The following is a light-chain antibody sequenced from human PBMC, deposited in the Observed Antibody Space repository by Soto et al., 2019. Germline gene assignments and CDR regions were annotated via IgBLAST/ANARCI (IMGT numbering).Light chain of an antibody. V-gene: IGLV2-23*01. CDR1: SSDVGSYNS. Sequence: QSALTQPASVSGSPGQSIAISCTGTSSDVGSYNSVSWYQQHPGKAPKLMIYEGSKRPSGVSDRFSGSKSGNTASLTIFGLQAEDEADYYCCSYAGNPYVFGTGTKLTVL. CDR3: CSYAGNPYV. J-gene: IGLJ1*01. CDR2: EGS.